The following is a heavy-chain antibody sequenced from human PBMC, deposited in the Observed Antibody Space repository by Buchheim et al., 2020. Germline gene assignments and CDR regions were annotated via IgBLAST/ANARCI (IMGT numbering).Heavy chain of an antibody. V-gene: IGHV4-61*01. CDR1: GGSVSSGSYY. CDR2: IYYSGST. J-gene: IGHJ4*02. Sequence: QVQLQESGPGLVKPSETLSLTCTVSGGSVSSGSYYWSWIRQPPGKGLEWIGYIYYSGSTNYNPSLKSPVTISVDTSKNQFFLKLSSLTAADTAVYYCARDPGGLWFGELWEYLDYWGQGTL. CDR3: ARDPGGLWFGELWEYLDY. D-gene: IGHD3-10*01.